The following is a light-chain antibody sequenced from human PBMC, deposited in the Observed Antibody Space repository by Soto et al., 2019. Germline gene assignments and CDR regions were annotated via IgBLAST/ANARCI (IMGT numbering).Light chain of an antibody. CDR1: QSVSGDY. CDR3: HQYGVSPPVT. Sequence: EIVVTQSPATLSVSPGESTTLSLMAIQSVSGDYLAWYQSKPGQAPRLLIHGASNRATGIPDRFSGSGSGTDFTLTIGRLEPEDFAMYYCHQYGVSPPVTFGQGTRLEIK. V-gene: IGKV3-20*01. J-gene: IGKJ5*01. CDR2: GAS.